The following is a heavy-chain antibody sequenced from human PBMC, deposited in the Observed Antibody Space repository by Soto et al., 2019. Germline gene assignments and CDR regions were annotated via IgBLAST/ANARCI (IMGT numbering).Heavy chain of an antibody. Sequence: EVQLLESGGGLVQPGGSLRLSCAASGFTFSSYAMSWVRQAPGKGLEWVSAISGSGGSTYYADSVKGRFTISRDNSKNTVYLQMNSLRAEDTAVYYCAKSLRRFGELGDFDYWGQGTLVTVSS. D-gene: IGHD3-10*01. V-gene: IGHV3-23*01. J-gene: IGHJ4*02. CDR1: GFTFSSYA. CDR2: ISGSGGST. CDR3: AKSLRRFGELGDFDY.